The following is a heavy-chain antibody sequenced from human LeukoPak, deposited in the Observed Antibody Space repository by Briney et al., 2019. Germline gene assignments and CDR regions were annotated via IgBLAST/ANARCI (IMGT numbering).Heavy chain of an antibody. CDR3: ARFYGSGTSWFDP. CDR2: IYYSGST. D-gene: IGHD3-10*01. CDR1: GGSISSYY. J-gene: IGHJ5*02. V-gene: IGHV4-59*01. Sequence: SETLSLTCTVSGGSISSYYWSWIRQPPGKGLAWIGYIYYSGSTNYNPSLKSRVTISVDASKNQFSLKLSSVTAADTAVYYCARFYGSGTSWFDPWGQGTLVTVSS.